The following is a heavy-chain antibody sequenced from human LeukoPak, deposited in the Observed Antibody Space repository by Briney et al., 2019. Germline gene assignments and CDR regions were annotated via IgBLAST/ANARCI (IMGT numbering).Heavy chain of an antibody. CDR3: AKTGLYSSSSRGYFDY. V-gene: IGHV3-23*01. CDR2: ISGSGITT. CDR1: GFTFSNYV. J-gene: IGHJ4*02. Sequence: PGGSLRLSCAASGFTFSNYVMGWVRQPPGEGLQWVSVISGSGITTYYARSVKGRFTISRDNSKNTPYLQMNNLRAEDTAIYYCAKTGLYSSSSRGYFDYWGQGTLVTVSS. D-gene: IGHD6-6*01.